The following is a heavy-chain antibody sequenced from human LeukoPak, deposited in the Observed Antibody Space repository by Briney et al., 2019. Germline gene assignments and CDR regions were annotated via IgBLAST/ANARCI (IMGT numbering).Heavy chain of an antibody. CDR3: GRDNKYRSGWNGGTLGYYFYMDV. V-gene: IGHV3-11*01. CDR1: GCTLSDYY. J-gene: IGHJ6*03. Sequence: NPGGSLRLSCAASGCTLSDYYMSWIRQAPGMGLEWVSYISSSGSTIHDADSAKGRFTISRDNAKNSLYLQVYSLRAEDTAVYYGGRDNKYRSGWNGGTLGYYFYMDVWGKGTTVTVSS. CDR2: ISSSGSTI. D-gene: IGHD6-19*01.